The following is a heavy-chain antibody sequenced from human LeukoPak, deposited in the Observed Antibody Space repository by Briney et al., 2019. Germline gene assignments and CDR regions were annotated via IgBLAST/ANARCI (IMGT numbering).Heavy chain of an antibody. Sequence: GGSLRLSCATSGFTFTEYGMNWVRQAPGKGLEWVSYISNSAILYAESVKGRFTISRDNARNSLYLQMNSLRAEDTAVYYCAKDPVGATSGFFDYWGQGTLVTVSS. CDR2: ISNSAI. V-gene: IGHV3-48*01. D-gene: IGHD1-26*01. CDR1: GFTFTEYG. J-gene: IGHJ4*02. CDR3: AKDPVGATSGFFDY.